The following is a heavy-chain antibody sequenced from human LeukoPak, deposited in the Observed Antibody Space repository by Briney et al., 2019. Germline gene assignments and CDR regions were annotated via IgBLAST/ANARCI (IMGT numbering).Heavy chain of an antibody. CDR1: GGSFSGYY. Sequence: SETLSLTCAVYGGSFSGYYWSWIRQPPGKGLEWIGEINHSGSTNYNPSLKSRVTISVDTSKNQFSLKLSSVTAADTAVYYCARGRNVDIVATIGGDQYYFDYWGQGTLVTVSS. CDR2: INHSGST. J-gene: IGHJ4*02. CDR3: ARGRNVDIVATIGGDQYYFDY. V-gene: IGHV4-34*01. D-gene: IGHD5-12*01.